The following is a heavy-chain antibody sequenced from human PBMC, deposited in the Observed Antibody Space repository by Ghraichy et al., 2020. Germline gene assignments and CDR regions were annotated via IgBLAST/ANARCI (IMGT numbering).Heavy chain of an antibody. CDR1: GGSISSFTSY. CDR3: ARRGYGNAFDI. CDR2: VSNSGST. J-gene: IGHJ3*02. V-gene: IGHV4-39*01. D-gene: IGHD5-12*01. Sequence: SQTLSLTCTVSGGSISSFTSYWGWIRQPPGKGLEWNGSVSNSGSTYYNSSLKSRVTISVDTSKNQFSLNLTSVTAADTAVYYCARRGYGNAFDIWGQGALVPVSS.